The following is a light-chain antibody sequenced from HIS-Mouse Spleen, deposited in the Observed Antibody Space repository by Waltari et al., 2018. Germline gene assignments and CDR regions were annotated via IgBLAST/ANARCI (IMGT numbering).Light chain of an antibody. CDR2: EVS. CDR3: MQGIHLPPIT. J-gene: IGKJ5*01. V-gene: IGKV2-29*03. Sequence: EIVLTQSPATLSLSPGERATLSCRASQSVSSYLAWYLQKPGQSPQLLIYEVSSRFSGVPDRFSGSGSGTDFTLKISRVEAEDVGVYYCMQGIHLPPITFGQGTRLEIK. CDR1: QSVSSY.